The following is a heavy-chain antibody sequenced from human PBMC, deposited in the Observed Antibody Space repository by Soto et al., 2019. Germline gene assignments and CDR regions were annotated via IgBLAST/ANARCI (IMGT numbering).Heavy chain of an antibody. CDR1: GGSFSGYY. CDR3: AGLGYCSSTSCPGEYNWFDP. Sequence: LSLTCAVYGGSFSGYYWSWIRQPPGKGLEWIGEINHSGSTNYNPSPKSRVTISVDTSKNQFSLKLSSVTAADTAAYYCAGLGYCSSTSCPGEYNWFDPWGQGTLVTVSS. J-gene: IGHJ5*02. D-gene: IGHD2-2*01. CDR2: INHSGST. V-gene: IGHV4-34*01.